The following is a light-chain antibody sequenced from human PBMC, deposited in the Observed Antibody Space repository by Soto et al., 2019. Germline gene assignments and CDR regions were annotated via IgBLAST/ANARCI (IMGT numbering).Light chain of an antibody. CDR3: QQSYTRT. CDR2: AAS. CDR1: QSISNY. J-gene: IGKJ1*01. V-gene: IGKV1-39*01. Sequence: DIQLTHSPSSLSASVGDRVSIFCRASQSISNYLNWYQQKPGKAPKVLIFAASRLQSGVPSRFSGSGSGTDFTLTISSLQPEDFATYYCQQSYTRTFGQGTKVDIK.